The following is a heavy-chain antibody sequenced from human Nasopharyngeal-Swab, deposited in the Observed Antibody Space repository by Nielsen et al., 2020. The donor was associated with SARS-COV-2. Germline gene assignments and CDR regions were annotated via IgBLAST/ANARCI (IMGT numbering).Heavy chain of an antibody. Sequence: WIRQPPGKGLEWIGYIYYSGSTNYNPSLKSRVTISVDTSKNRFSLKLSSVTAADTAVYYCARVDYYYYGMDVWGQGTTVTVSS. CDR3: ARVDYYYYGMDV. J-gene: IGHJ6*02. CDR2: IYYSGST. V-gene: IGHV4-59*01.